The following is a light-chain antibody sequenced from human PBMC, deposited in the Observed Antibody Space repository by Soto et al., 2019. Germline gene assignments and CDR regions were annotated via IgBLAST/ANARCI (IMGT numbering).Light chain of an antibody. CDR1: QSVSSSY. CDR2: GAS. J-gene: IGKJ5*01. V-gene: IGKV3-20*01. Sequence: EIVLTQSPGTLSWSPGERATLSCRASQSVSSSYLAWYQQKPGQAPRLLIYGASSRATGIPDRFSGSGSGTDFTLTISRLEPEDFAVYYCQQYGSSASITFGQGTRLEIK. CDR3: QQYGSSASIT.